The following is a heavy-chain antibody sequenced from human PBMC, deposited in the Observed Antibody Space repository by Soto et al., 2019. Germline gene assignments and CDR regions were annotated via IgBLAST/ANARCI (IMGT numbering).Heavy chain of an antibody. J-gene: IGHJ3*02. Sequence: QVQLQESGPGLVKPSETLSLTCTVSGGSISSYYWSWIRQPPGKGLEWIGYIYYSGSTNYNPSLKSRVTISVDTSKNQFSLELSSVTAADTAVYYCATERDCNPATGAFDIWGQGTMVTVSS. CDR1: GGSISSYY. V-gene: IGHV4-59*01. CDR3: ATERDCNPATGAFDI. CDR2: IYYSGST. D-gene: IGHD2-2*01.